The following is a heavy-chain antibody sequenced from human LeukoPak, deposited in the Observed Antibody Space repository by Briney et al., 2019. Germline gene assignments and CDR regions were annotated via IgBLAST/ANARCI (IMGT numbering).Heavy chain of an antibody. J-gene: IGHJ4*02. D-gene: IGHD3-10*01. CDR2: IHYSGST. Sequence: SETLSLTCTVSGYSISSGYFWGWIRQPPGKGLEWIAYIHYSGSTNYNPSLKSRVTISVDTSKNQFSLKLSSVTAADTAVYYCARRYGSGSSGTFDYWGQGTLVTVSS. CDR3: ARRYGSGSSGTFDY. V-gene: IGHV4-61*01. CDR1: GYSISSGYF.